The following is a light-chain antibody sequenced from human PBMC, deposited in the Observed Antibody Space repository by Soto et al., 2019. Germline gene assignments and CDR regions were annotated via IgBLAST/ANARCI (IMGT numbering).Light chain of an antibody. CDR3: QKYDSAPWT. J-gene: IGKJ1*01. Sequence: DIQMTQSPSSLSASVRDRVTITCRARQGISNYLAWYQQKPGKVPKLLIYAASTLQSGVPSRFSGSGSGTDITLTISSLQPEDVATYYCQKYDSAPWTFGQGTKVEIK. CDR1: QGISNY. CDR2: AAS. V-gene: IGKV1-27*01.